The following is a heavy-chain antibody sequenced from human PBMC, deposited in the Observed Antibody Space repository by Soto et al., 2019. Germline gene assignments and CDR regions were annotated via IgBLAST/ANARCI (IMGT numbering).Heavy chain of an antibody. Sequence: QITLKESGPTLVKPTQTLTLTCTFSGFSLSTSGVGVGWIRQPPGKALECLALIYWDNDKRYSPSLKSRLTITKDTTKHQVALTMTNMEPVDTAIYYCAYRLCDLSCSWDVGYFAYWGQGAPVAVSS. CDR1: GFSLSTSGVG. J-gene: IGHJ4*02. CDR3: AYRLCDLSCSWDVGYFAY. CDR2: IYWDNDK. V-gene: IGHV2-5*02. D-gene: IGHD1-26*01.